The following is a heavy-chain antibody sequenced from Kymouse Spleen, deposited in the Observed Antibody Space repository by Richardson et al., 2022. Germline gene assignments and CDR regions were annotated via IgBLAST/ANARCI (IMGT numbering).Heavy chain of an antibody. CDR3: AREELGGYYYYYYGMDV. V-gene: IGHV4-34*01. J-gene: IGHJ6*02. Sequence: QVQLQQWGAGLLKPSETLSLTCAVYGGSFSGYYWSWIRQPPGKGLEWIGEINHSGSTNYNPSLKSRVTISVDTSKNQFSLKLSSVTAADTAVYYCAREELGGYYYYYYGMDVWGQGTTVTVSS. D-gene: IGHD7-27*02. CDR1: GGSFSGYY. CDR2: INHSGST.